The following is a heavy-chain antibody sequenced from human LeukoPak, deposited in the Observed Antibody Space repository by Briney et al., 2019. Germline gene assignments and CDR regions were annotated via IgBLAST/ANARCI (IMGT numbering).Heavy chain of an antibody. Sequence: GESLKISCKGSGYSFTSYWIGWVRQMPGKGLEWMGIIYPGDSDTRYSPSFQGQVTISADKSISTAYLQWSSLKASDTAMYYCAWAIWFGELWHAFDIWGQGTMVTVSS. CDR2: IYPGDSDT. D-gene: IGHD3-10*01. V-gene: IGHV5-51*01. J-gene: IGHJ3*02. CDR1: GYSFTSYW. CDR3: AWAIWFGELWHAFDI.